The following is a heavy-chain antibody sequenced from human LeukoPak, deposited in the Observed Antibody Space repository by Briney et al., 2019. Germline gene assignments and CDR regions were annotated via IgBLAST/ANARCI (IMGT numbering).Heavy chain of an antibody. CDR1: GFTFSSYA. V-gene: IGHV3-33*08. D-gene: IGHD1-26*01. J-gene: IGHJ6*02. CDR3: ARERSDYYYYYGMDV. Sequence: GGSLRLSCAASGFTFSSYAMHWVRQAPGKGLEWVAVIWYDGSNKYYADSVKGRFTISRDNSKNTLYLQMNSLRAEDTAVYYCARERSDYYYYYGMDVWGQGTTVTVSS. CDR2: IWYDGSNK.